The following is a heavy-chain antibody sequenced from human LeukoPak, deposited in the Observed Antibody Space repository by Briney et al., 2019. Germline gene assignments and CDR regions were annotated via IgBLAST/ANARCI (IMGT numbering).Heavy chain of an antibody. J-gene: IGHJ4*02. V-gene: IGHV1-2*06. Sequence: ASVKVSCKASGGTFSTTTINWVRQASGQGLEWMGRINPNNGATNYAQKLQGRVTITGDTSISTAYMELSSLRSDDTAVYYCTRESGSYHGNDYWGQGTLVTVSS. CDR1: GGTFSTTT. CDR2: INPNNGAT. D-gene: IGHD1-26*01. CDR3: TRESGSYHGNDY.